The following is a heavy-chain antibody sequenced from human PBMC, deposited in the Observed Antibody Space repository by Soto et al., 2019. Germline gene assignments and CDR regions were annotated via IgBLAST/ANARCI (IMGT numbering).Heavy chain of an antibody. D-gene: IGHD6-19*01. CDR2: THYRGST. CDR1: VASITSYSYY. Sequence: QVQLQESGPGLVKPSETLSLTCTVSVASITSYSYYWSWIRQPPGKGLEWIGYTHYRGSTNYNPSHKRRETRSVDTSKNQFSLNLSSVTAADTAVYYCARVYSSGWYNWIDPWGQGTLVTVSS. J-gene: IGHJ5*02. CDR3: ARVYSSGWYNWIDP. V-gene: IGHV4-61*01.